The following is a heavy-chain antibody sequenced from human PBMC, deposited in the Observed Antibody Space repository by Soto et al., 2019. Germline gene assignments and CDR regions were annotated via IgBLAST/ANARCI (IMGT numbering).Heavy chain of an antibody. J-gene: IGHJ4*02. D-gene: IGHD6-13*01. CDR3: ARGDWQQLVYRDIHYFDS. CDR1: GYTLTELS. CDR2: FDPEDGET. Sequence: ASVKVSCKVSGYTLTELSMHWVRQAPGKGLEWMGGFDPEDGETIYAQKFQGRVTMTEDTSTDTAYMELSSLRSEDTAVYYCARGDWQQLVYRDIHYFDSWGQGTLVTVSS. V-gene: IGHV1-24*01.